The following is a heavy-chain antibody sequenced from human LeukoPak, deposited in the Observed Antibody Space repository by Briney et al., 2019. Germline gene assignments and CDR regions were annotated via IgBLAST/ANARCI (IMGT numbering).Heavy chain of an antibody. J-gene: IGHJ5*02. CDR1: GGSISSGGYS. D-gene: IGHD3-22*01. V-gene: IGHV4-30-2*01. Sequence: PSQTLSLTCAVSGGSISSGGYSWSWIRQPPGKGLEWIGYIYHSGSTYYNPSLKSRVTISVDRSKNQFSLKLSSVTAADTAVYYCARGGDYYDLNWFDPWGQGTLVTVSS. CDR3: ARGGDYYDLNWFDP. CDR2: IYHSGST.